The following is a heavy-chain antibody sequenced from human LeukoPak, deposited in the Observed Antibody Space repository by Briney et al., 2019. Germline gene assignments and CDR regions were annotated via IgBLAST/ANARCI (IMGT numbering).Heavy chain of an antibody. CDR1: GFTFSRYW. CDR2: INGDGGTT. Sequence: GGSLRLSCAASGFTFSRYWMHWVRQVPGKGLVWVSLINGDGGTTSYADFVKGRFTISRDNAKNTLSLQVNSLRAEDTAVYYCATGNYYDSRGYYTFGYWGQGTLVTVSS. D-gene: IGHD3-22*01. V-gene: IGHV3-74*01. CDR3: ATGNYYDSRGYYTFGY. J-gene: IGHJ4*02.